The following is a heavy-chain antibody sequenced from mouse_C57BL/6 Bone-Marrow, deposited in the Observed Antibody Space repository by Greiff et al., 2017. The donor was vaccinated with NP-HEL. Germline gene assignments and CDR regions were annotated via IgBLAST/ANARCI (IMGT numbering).Heavy chain of an antibody. CDR2: LWTGGGT. V-gene: IGHV2-9-1*01. Sequence: QVQLKESGPGLVAPSQSLSITCTVSGFSLTSYAISWVRQPPGKGLEWLGVLWTGGGTNYNSALKSRLSISKDNSKSQVFLKMNSLQTDDTARYYCARNGNHWYFDVWGTGTTVTVSS. D-gene: IGHD2-1*01. CDR1: GFSLTSYA. CDR3: ARNGNHWYFDV. J-gene: IGHJ1*03.